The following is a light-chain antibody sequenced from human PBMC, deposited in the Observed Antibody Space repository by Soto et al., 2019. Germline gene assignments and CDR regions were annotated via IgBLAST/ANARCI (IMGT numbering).Light chain of an antibody. CDR1: QSVRSNY. V-gene: IGKV3-20*01. J-gene: IGKJ5*01. CDR2: GAS. Sequence: EIVLTQSPGTLSLSPEERATLSCRASQSVRSNYLAWYQQKPGQAPRLLIYGASSRATGIPDRFRGSGSGTDFALTISRLEPEDFALYYCQQYGSSPITFGQGTRLEIK. CDR3: QQYGSSPIT.